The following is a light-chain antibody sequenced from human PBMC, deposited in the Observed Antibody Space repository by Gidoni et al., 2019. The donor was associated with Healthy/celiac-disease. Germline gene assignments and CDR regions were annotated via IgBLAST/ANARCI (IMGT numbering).Light chain of an antibody. J-gene: IGLJ3*02. CDR3: AAWV. Sequence: QSVLTQPPSASGTPGQRVTISCSGSSSNIGSNYVYWYQQLPGTAPKLLIYRNNQRPSGVPDRFSGSKSGTSASLAISGLRSEDEADYYCAAWVFGGGTKLTAL. CDR1: SSNIGSNY. CDR2: RNN. V-gene: IGLV1-47*01.